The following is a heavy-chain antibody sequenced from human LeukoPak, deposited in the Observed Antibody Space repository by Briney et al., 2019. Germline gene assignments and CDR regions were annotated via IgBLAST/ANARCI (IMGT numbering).Heavy chain of an antibody. CDR2: ITLSTTTI. CDR3: ASPYYYDRSSYYHFIDH. CDR1: GFTFSNYN. D-gene: IGHD3-22*01. Sequence: GGSLRLSCAASGFTFSNYNMNWVRQAPGKGLEWVSYITLSTTTIYYADSVKGRFSISRDNSKNTQHLQMNNLRTEDTAVYYCASPYYYDRSSYYHFIDHWGRGTLVTVSS. V-gene: IGHV3-48*01. J-gene: IGHJ4*02.